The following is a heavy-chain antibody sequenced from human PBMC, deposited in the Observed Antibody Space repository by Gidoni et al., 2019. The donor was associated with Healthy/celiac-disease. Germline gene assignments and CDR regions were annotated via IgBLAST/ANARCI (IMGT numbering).Heavy chain of an antibody. CDR2: INHSGST. CDR3: ARGHGKYYLGYGSGRLNAFDI. D-gene: IGHD3-10*01. J-gene: IGHJ3*02. CDR1: GGSFSGYY. Sequence: QVQLQQWGAGLLKPSETLSLTCAVYGGSFSGYYWSWIRQPPGKGLEWIGEINHSGSTNYNPSLKSRVTISVDTSKNQFSLKLSSVTAADTAVYYCARGHGKYYLGYGSGRLNAFDIWGQGTMVTVSS. V-gene: IGHV4-34*01.